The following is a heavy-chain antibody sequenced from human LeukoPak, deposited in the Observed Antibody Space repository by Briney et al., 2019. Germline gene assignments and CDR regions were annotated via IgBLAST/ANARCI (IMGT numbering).Heavy chain of an antibody. V-gene: IGHV4-4*09. D-gene: IGHD1-7*01. CDR3: ARLGITGTTSAEAYYFDY. J-gene: IGHJ4*02. CDR1: GGSISSYY. Sequence: SETLSLTCTVSGGSISSYYWSWIRQPPGKGLEWIGYIYTSGSTNYNPSLKSRVTISVDTSKNQFSLKLSSVTAADTAVYYCARLGITGTTSAEAYYFDYWGQGTLVTVSS. CDR2: IYTSGST.